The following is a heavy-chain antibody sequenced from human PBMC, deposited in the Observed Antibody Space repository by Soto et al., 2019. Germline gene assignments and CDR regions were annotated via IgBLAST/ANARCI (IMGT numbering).Heavy chain of an antibody. CDR1: GGSFSGYY. CDR2: INHSGST. CDR3: ARMSIVVVTATPPSLYYYYYYGMDV. D-gene: IGHD2-21*02. J-gene: IGHJ6*02. Sequence: SETLSLTCAVYGGSFSGYYWSWIRQPPGKGLEWIGEINHSGSTNYNPSLKSRVTISVDTSKNQFSLKLSSVTAADTAVYYCARMSIVVVTATPPSLYYYYYYGMDVWGQGTTVTVSS. V-gene: IGHV4-34*01.